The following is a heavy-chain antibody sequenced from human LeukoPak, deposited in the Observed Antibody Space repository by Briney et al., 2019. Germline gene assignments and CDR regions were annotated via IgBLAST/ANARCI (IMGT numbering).Heavy chain of an antibody. J-gene: IGHJ5*02. Sequence: GPTLVKPTQTLTLTCTFSGFSLSTSGVGVGWLRQPPGKALEWLALIYWDDDKRYSPSLRSRLTITKDTSKNQVVLTMTNMDPVDTATYYCALRSVREDWFDPWGQGTLVTVSS. CDR2: IYWDDDK. V-gene: IGHV2-5*02. CDR3: ALRSVREDWFDP. CDR1: GFSLSTSGVG.